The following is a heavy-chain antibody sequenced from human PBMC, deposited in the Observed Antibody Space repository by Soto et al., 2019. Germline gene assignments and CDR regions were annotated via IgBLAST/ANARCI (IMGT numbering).Heavy chain of an antibody. CDR2: FYYTGST. CDR1: GSSISSSSYY. CDR3: ARSMHYSDGSNYSPFDY. Sequence: SDTLCLSCAVSGSSISSSSYYWIWIRKPTGKGLEWIGYFYYTGSTNYNPSLKSRVTISIDASKNQFSLRLSSVTAADTAVYYCARSMHYSDGSNYSPFDYWGQGTLVTVSS. V-gene: IGHV4-61*05. D-gene: IGHD3-22*01. J-gene: IGHJ4*02.